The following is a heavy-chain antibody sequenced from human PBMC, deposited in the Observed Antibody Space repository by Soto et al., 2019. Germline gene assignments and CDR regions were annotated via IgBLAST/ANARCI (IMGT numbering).Heavy chain of an antibody. J-gene: IGHJ4*02. CDR3: VRALELVGAHKALDY. Sequence: QVQLQQWGAGLLKPSETLSLTCAVYGGSFSGYYWTWIRQPPGKGLEWIGEINHSGSTNYAPSLKRRVTISVYTSKNQVSLKLSSVTAADTAVYYCVRALELVGAHKALDYWGQGTLVTVSS. CDR1: GGSFSGYY. D-gene: IGHD1-26*01. V-gene: IGHV4-34*01. CDR2: INHSGST.